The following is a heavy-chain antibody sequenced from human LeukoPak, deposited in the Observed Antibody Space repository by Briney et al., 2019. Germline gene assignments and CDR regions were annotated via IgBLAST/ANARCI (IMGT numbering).Heavy chain of an antibody. CDR1: GYPFRIYW. CDR3: TTDTFGARDS. D-gene: IGHD3-10*01. V-gene: IGHV3-74*01. Sequence: GGSLTLSCAASGYPFRIYWMHCVRHGPEKGVVWVSRINEDGSSTSYAESVRGRFTISRDNAKNTLYLQMHSLRAEDAAVYYCTTDTFGARDSWGQGTLVTVSS. J-gene: IGHJ4*02. CDR2: INEDGSST.